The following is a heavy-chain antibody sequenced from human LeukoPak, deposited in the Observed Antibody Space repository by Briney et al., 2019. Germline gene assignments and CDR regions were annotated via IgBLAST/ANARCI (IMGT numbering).Heavy chain of an antibody. D-gene: IGHD7-27*01. Sequence: GGSLRLSRAASGFTFSSSGMHWVRQARGKGLEWVAVISCDGSNKYYADSVKGRFTISRDNSKNTLYLQMNSLRAEDTAVYYCAKPLGQGYWGQGTLVTVSS. CDR3: AKPLGQGY. CDR2: ISCDGSNK. J-gene: IGHJ4*02. CDR1: GFTFSSSG. V-gene: IGHV3-30*18.